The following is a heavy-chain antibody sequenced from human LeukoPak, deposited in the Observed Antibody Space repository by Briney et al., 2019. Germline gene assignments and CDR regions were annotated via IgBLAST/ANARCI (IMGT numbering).Heavy chain of an antibody. CDR2: IYYSGST. CDR3: ARLALNYYDSSGYYYVQKPIDY. J-gene: IGHJ4*02. V-gene: IGHV4-39*01. CDR1: GGSISSYY. D-gene: IGHD3-22*01. Sequence: SETLSLTCTVSGGSISSYYWSWIRQPPGKGLEWIGSIYYSGSTYYNPSLKSRVTISVDTSKNQFSLKLSSVTAADTAVYYCARLALNYYDSSGYYYVQKPIDYWGQGTLVTVSS.